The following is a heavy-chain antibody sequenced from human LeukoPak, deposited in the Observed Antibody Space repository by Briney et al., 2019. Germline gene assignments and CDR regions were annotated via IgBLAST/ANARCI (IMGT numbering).Heavy chain of an antibody. CDR2: INPNSGGT. V-gene: IGHV1-2*02. J-gene: IGHJ1*01. Sequence: ASVKVSCKASGYTFTGYYMHWVRQAPGQGLEWMGWINPNSGGTNYAQKFQGRVTMTRDTSISTAYMELRRLRSDDTAVYYCGRTYTAMVNPHLWGEGTLVIVSS. CDR1: GYTFTGYY. D-gene: IGHD5-18*01. CDR3: GRTYTAMVNPHL.